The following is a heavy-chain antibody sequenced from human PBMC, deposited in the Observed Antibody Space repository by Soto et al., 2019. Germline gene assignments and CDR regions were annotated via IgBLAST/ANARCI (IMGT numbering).Heavy chain of an antibody. J-gene: IGHJ5*02. CDR1: GDSVSSNSAA. Sequence: PSQTLSLTCAISGDSVSSNSAAWNWIRQSPSRGLEWLGRTYYRSKWYNDYAVSVNSRITINPDTSKNQFSLQLNSVTPEDTAVYYWKGGYCISTSCMGGGIYNWFGPWGQGTLVTVSS. CDR3: KGGYCISTSCMGGGIYNWFGP. CDR2: TYYRSKWYN. D-gene: IGHD2-2*01. V-gene: IGHV6-1*01.